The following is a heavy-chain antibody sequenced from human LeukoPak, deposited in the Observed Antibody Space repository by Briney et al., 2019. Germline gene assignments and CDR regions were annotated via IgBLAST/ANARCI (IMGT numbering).Heavy chain of an antibody. D-gene: IGHD3-10*01. Sequence: GRSLRLSCAASGFTFSSYAMHWVRQAPGKGLEWVAVISYDGSNKYYADSVKGRFTIPRDNSKNTLYLQMNSLRAEDTAVYYCARARNYYGSGSYEYNWFDPWGQGTLVTVSS. CDR3: ARARNYYGSGSYEYNWFDP. V-gene: IGHV3-30-3*01. CDR1: GFTFSSYA. CDR2: ISYDGSNK. J-gene: IGHJ5*02.